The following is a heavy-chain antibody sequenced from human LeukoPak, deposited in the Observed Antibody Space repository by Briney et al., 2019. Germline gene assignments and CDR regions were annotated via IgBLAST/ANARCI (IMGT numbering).Heavy chain of an antibody. CDR3: ARAGQNNWFDP. CDR2: LSGSGEII. CDR1: GFTFSDYY. V-gene: IGHV3-11*01. J-gene: IGHJ5*02. Sequence: GGSLRLSCAASGFTFSDYYMSWVRQAPGKGLEWVSFLSGSGEIIYYAGSVKGRFTISRDNAKNSPYLQMNSLRAEDTAVYHCARAGQNNWFDPWGQGTLVTVSS.